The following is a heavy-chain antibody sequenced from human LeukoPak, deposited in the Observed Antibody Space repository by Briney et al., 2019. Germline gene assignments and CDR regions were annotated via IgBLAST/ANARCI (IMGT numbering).Heavy chain of an antibody. V-gene: IGHV4-34*01. J-gene: IGHJ4*02. CDR3: ARRVIVVVPAANTTFDS. CDR2: INHRGSA. Sequence: SETLSLTCAVYGGSFNDYYWSWIRQPPGKGLKWIGDINHRGSANYNPSLKSRVSMSVDTSKNQFSLRLTSVTAADTAVYYCARRVIVVVPAANTTFDSWGQGTLVTVSS. CDR1: GGSFNDYY. D-gene: IGHD2-2*01.